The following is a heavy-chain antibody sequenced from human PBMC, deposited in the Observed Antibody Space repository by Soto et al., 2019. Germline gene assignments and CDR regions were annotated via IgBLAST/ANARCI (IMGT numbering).Heavy chain of an antibody. CDR3: ARDPLGYSSSHFFEQ. D-gene: IGHD6-6*01. CDR2: IYYSGST. CDR1: GASVSSGSHY. V-gene: IGHV4-61*01. J-gene: IGHJ4*02. Sequence: QVQLQESGPGLVKPSETLSVTCSVSGASVSSGSHYWSWIRQSPGKGLEWIGFIYYSGSTNYNPSLKSRVTISVDTSKNQFSLKVSTVTAADTAVYFCARDPLGYSSSHFFEQWGQGTLVTVSS.